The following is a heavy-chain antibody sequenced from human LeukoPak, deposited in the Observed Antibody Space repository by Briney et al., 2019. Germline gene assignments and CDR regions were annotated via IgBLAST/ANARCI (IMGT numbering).Heavy chain of an antibody. Sequence: GGSLRLSCAASGFTFDDYVMHWVRQAPGKGLDWVSFMSWNGGDTDYADSVKGRFTISRDNNKNFLYLQMNSLRSEDTALYYCARGVPGSSSWDYFDYWGQGTLVTVSS. J-gene: IGHJ4*02. V-gene: IGHV3-43*01. CDR3: ARGVPGSSSWDYFDY. D-gene: IGHD6-13*01. CDR2: MSWNGGDT. CDR1: GFTFDDYV.